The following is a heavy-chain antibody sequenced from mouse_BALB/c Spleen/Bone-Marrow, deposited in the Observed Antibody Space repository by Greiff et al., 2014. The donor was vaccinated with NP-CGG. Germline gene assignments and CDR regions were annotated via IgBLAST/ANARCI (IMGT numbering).Heavy chain of an antibody. CDR3: AFYYYGSSLFAY. CDR1: GFNIKDTY. V-gene: IGHV14-3*02. Sequence: VQLQQSGAELVKPGASVKLSCTASGFNIKDTYMHWVKQRPEQGLEWIGRIDPANGNTKYDPKFQGKATIPADTSSNTAYLQLSSLTSEDTAVYYCAFYYYGSSLFAYWGQGTLVTVSA. D-gene: IGHD1-1*01. CDR2: IDPANGNT. J-gene: IGHJ3*01.